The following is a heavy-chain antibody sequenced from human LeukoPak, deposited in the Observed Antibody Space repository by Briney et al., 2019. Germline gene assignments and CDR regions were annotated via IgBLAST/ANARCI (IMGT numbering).Heavy chain of an antibody. Sequence: SSQTLSLTCSVSGGSISSGGYYWSWIRQPAGKGLEWIGRIYTSGSTNYNPSLKSRVTMSVDTSKNQFSLKLSSVTAADTAVYYCARDEGDVAPWGQGTLVTVSS. CDR2: IYTSGST. CDR3: ARDEGDVAP. D-gene: IGHD3-16*01. CDR1: GGSISSGGYY. J-gene: IGHJ5*02. V-gene: IGHV4-61*02.